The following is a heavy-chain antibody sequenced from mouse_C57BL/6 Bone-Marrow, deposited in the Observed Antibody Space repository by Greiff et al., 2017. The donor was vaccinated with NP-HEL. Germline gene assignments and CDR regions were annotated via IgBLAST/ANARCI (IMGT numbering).Heavy chain of an antibody. D-gene: IGHD1-1*01. V-gene: IGHV2-2*01. J-gene: IGHJ4*01. Sequence: QVQLKQSGPGLAQPSQSLSITCTVSGFSLTSYGVHWVRQSPGKGLEWLGVIWSGGSTDYNAAFISRLSISKDNSKSQVFVKMNSLQADDTAIYYCASITTVVAVPMDYWGQGTSVTVSS. CDR1: GFSLTSYG. CDR3: ASITTVVAVPMDY. CDR2: IWSGGST.